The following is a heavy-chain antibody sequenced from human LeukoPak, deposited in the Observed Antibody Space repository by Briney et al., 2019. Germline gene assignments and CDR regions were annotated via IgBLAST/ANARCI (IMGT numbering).Heavy chain of an antibody. J-gene: IGHJ4*02. CDR3: ARLRDWNIDY. CDR1: GGSISSSSYY. Sequence: PSETLSLTCTVSGGSISSSSYYWGWIRQPPGKGLEWIGSIYYSGSTYYNPSLKSRVTISVDTSKNQFSLKLSSVTAADTAVYYCARLRDWNIDYWGQGTLVTVSS. V-gene: IGHV4-39*01. CDR2: IYYSGST. D-gene: IGHD1/OR15-1a*01.